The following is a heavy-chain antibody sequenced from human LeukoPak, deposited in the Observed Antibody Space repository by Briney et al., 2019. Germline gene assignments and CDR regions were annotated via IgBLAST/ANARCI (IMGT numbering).Heavy chain of an antibody. V-gene: IGHV4-61*01. D-gene: IGHD3-22*01. CDR1: GGSVSSGSYY. J-gene: IGHJ4*02. CDR2: IYYSGST. Sequence: PSETLSLTCTVSGGSVSSGSYYWSWIRQPPGKGLEWIGYIYYSGSTNYNPSLKSRVTISVDTSKNQFSLKLSSVTAADTAVYYCARADPPYYDSSGYLDYWGQETPATVSS. CDR3: ARADPPYYDSSGYLDY.